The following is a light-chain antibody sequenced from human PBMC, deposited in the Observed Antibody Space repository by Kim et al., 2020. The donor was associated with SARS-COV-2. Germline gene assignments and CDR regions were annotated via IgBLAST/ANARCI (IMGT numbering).Light chain of an antibody. Sequence: DIQMTQSPSSLSASVGDRVTITCRASQTINSYLNWYQQKPGKAPKLLIYAASSLQSGVPSRFSGSGYGTDFTLTISSLQPEDFATYYCQQSYSTPQRTFGQGTKVDIK. V-gene: IGKV1-39*01. J-gene: IGKJ1*01. CDR1: QTINSY. CDR2: AAS. CDR3: QQSYSTPQRT.